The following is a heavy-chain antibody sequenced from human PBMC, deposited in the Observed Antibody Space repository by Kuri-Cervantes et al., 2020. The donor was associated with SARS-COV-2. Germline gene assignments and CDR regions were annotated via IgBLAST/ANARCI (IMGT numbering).Heavy chain of an antibody. V-gene: IGHV4-34*01. CDR2: INHSGST. J-gene: IGHJ6*02. Sequence: GSLRLSCAVYGGSFSGYYWSWIRQPPGKGLEWIGEINHSGSTNYNPSLKSRVTISVDTSKNQFSLKLSSVTAADTAVYYCARVRGYSYGPLYYYNGMDVWGQGTTVTVSS. CDR3: ARVRGYSYGPLYYYNGMDV. D-gene: IGHD5-18*01. CDR1: GGSFSGYY.